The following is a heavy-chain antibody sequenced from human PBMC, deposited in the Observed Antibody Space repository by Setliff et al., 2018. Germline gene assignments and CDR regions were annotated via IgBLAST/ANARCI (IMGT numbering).Heavy chain of an antibody. Sequence: PGGSLRLSCAASGFTFSTYEMIWVRQAPGKGLERVSKTHTDGITIYSDSVRGRFTISRDSAKNSLHLQMTSLSAEDTAVYYCARRLPYFGMDVWGQGTTVTVSS. CDR2: THTDGITI. D-gene: IGHD2-15*01. V-gene: IGHV3-48*03. J-gene: IGHJ6*02. CDR3: ARRLPYFGMDV. CDR1: GFTFSTYE.